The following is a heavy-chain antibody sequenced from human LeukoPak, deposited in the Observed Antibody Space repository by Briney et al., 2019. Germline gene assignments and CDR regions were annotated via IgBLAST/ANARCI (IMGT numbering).Heavy chain of an antibody. Sequence: PSETLSLTCTVSGGTITSYYWRWIRQPAGKGLEWIGYIYYSGSTNNNPSLKSRVTISADTSKNQFSLKLSSVTAADKAVYYCARSHCGGDCYLSDYYYVDLGRKGPAVTVSS. D-gene: IGHD2-21*01. CDR3: ARSHCGGDCYLSDYYYVDL. CDR1: GGTITSYY. J-gene: IGHJ6*03. CDR2: IYYSGST. V-gene: IGHV4-59*01.